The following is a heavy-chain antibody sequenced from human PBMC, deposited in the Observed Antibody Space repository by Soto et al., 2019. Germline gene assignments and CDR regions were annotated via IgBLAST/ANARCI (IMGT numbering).Heavy chain of an antibody. D-gene: IGHD2-15*01. CDR3: ARGAYCSGRSCYVVTRY. Sequence: QVQLVQSGAEVKKPGSSVKVSCKASGDSFSSYAISWLRQAPGQGLEWMGGIIPIFGTPHYAQKFQGRVTITADKSTSTAYRELSSLRSEDTAVYFCARGAYCSGRSCYVVTRYWGQGTLITVSS. CDR1: GDSFSSYA. CDR2: IIPIFGTP. J-gene: IGHJ4*02. V-gene: IGHV1-69*06.